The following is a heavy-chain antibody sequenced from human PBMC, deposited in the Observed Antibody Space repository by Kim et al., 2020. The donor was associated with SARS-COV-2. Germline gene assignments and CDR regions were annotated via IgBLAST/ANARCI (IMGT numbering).Heavy chain of an antibody. V-gene: IGHV1-24*01. J-gene: IGHJ4*02. D-gene: IGHD6-19*01. CDR1: GYTLTELS. CDR3: ATKGPRGSGWSNPSEYYFDY. Sequence: ASVKVSCKVSGYTLTELSMHWVRQAPGKGLEWMGGFDPEDGETIYAQKFQGRVTMTEDTSTDTAYMELSSLRSEDTAVYYCATKGPRGSGWSNPSEYYFDYWGQGTLVTVSS. CDR2: FDPEDGET.